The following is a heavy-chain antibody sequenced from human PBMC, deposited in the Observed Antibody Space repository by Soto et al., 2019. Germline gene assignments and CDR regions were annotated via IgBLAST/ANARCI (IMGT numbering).Heavy chain of an antibody. CDR3: ARHLHSDSVHITPVSPDY. Sequence: SLKSYCINSGCSFSSYRIGWVRQMPGKGLEWMAIIYPGDSNTRYSPSFQGQVTIPADKSISTAFLQWSSLKAADSAMYYCARHLHSDSVHITPVSPDYWGHRTLVTVSS. CDR1: GCSFSSYR. D-gene: IGHD4-4*01. V-gene: IGHV5-51*01. CDR2: IYPGDSNT. J-gene: IGHJ4*01.